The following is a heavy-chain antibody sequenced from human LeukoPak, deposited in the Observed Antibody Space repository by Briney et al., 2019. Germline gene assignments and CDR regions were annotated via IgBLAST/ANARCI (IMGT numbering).Heavy chain of an antibody. CDR2: IYYSGST. V-gene: IGHV4-59*05. D-gene: IGHD3-10*01. CDR3: ARLPTMVRELDY. CDR1: GGSISSYY. J-gene: IGHJ4*02. Sequence: SETLSLTCTVSGGSISSYYWSWIRQPAGKGLEWIGSIYYSGSTYYNPSLKSRVTISVDTSKNQFSLKLSSVTAADTAVYYCARLPTMVRELDYWGQGTLVTVSS.